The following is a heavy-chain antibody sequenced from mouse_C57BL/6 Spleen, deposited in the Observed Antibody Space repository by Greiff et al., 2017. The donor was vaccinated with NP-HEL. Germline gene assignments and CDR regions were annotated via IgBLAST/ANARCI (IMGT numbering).Heavy chain of an antibody. D-gene: IGHD1-1*01. CDR1: GYTFTSYW. CDR3: ARSLLYYGSSYLYWYFDV. J-gene: IGHJ1*03. V-gene: IGHV1-69*01. Sequence: QVQLQQSGAELVMPGASVKLSCKASGYTFTSYWMHWVKQRPGKGLEWIGEIDPSDSYTNYNQKFKGKSTLTVDKSSSTAYMQLRSLTSEDSAVYYCARSLLYYGSSYLYWYFDVWGTGTTVTVSS. CDR2: IDPSDSYT.